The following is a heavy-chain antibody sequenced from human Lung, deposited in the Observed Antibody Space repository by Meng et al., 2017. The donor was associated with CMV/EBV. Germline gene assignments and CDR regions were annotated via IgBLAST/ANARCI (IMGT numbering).Heavy chain of an antibody. J-gene: IGHJ6*02. CDR3: AKDLRSLRRFYYYGMDV. V-gene: IGHV3-30*02. D-gene: IGHD3-3*01. CDR2: IRYDGSNK. CDR1: GFTFSSYG. Sequence: GESLKISCAASGFTFSSYGMHWVRQAPGKGLEWVAFIRYDGSNKYYADSVKGRFTISRDRSKNTLYLQMNSLRADDTAVYYCAKDLRSLRRFYYYGMDVWGQGTTVXVSS.